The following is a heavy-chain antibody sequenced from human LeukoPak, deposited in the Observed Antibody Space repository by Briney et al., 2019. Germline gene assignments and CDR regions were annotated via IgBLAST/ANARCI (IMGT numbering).Heavy chain of an antibody. CDR2: IYTSRST. D-gene: IGHD2-2*01. J-gene: IGHJ4*02. CDR3: ARGLVDIVVVPAVKEYYFDY. CDR1: GGSISSYY. V-gene: IGHV4-4*07. Sequence: SETLSLTCTVSGGSISSYYWSWIRQPAGKGLEWIGRIYTSRSTNYNPSLKSRVTMSVDTSKNQFSLKLSSVTAAGTAVYYCARGLVDIVVVPAVKEYYFDYWGQGTLVTVSS.